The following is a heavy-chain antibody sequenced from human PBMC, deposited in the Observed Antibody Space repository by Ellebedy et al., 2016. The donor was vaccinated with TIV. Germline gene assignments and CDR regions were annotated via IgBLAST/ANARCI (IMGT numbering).Heavy chain of an antibody. Sequence: AASVKVSCKASGYTFTGYFMHWVRQAPGQGLEWRGWINPKTGDTSYAPKFKGRVSMTRDTSITTAYMEVTSLRSDDSAVYYCVRVRLSTVTTLNYWGQGTLVSVSA. CDR2: INPKTGDT. CDR3: VRVRLSTVTTLNY. CDR1: GYTFTGYF. V-gene: IGHV1-2*02. D-gene: IGHD4-17*01. J-gene: IGHJ4*02.